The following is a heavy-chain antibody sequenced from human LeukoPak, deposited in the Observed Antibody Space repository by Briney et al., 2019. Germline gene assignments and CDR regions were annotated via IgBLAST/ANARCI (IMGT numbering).Heavy chain of an antibody. Sequence: GGSLRLSCAASGFTFSSYWMHWVRQAPGKGPVWVARTNRDGSSTAYADSVKGRFTTSKDNAKNTLYLLMNSLGAEDTAVYYCARDSVEWYIFDYWGQGTLVTVSS. CDR2: TNRDGSST. V-gene: IGHV3-74*01. D-gene: IGHD3-3*01. CDR1: GFTFSSYW. J-gene: IGHJ4*02. CDR3: ARDSVEWYIFDY.